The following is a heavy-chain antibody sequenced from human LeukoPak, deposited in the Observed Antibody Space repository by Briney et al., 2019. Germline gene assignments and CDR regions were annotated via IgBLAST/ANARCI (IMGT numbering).Heavy chain of an antibody. D-gene: IGHD3-9*01. J-gene: IGHJ4*02. CDR1: GFTFSSYA. Sequence: GGSLRLSCAASGFTFSSYAMSWVRQAPGKGLEWVSAISGSGGSTYYADSVKGRFTISRDNSKNTLYLQMNSLRAEDTAVYYCAKGGELRYFDWGGYFDYWGQGTLVTVSS. CDR3: AKGGELRYFDWGGYFDY. CDR2: ISGSGGST. V-gene: IGHV3-23*01.